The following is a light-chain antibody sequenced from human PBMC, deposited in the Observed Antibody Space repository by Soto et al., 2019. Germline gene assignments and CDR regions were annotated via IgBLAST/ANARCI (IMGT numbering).Light chain of an antibody. J-gene: IGKJ4*01. CDR1: KSVNKN. Sequence: EIVMTQSPATLSVSPGERAILSCRASKSVNKNLAWYQQKPGQAPRLLIYGASTRATGIPARFSGSGSGTEFTLSISSLQSEDFAIYYCQQYNNWPPLTFGGGTKVEIK. CDR3: QQYNNWPPLT. V-gene: IGKV3-15*01. CDR2: GAS.